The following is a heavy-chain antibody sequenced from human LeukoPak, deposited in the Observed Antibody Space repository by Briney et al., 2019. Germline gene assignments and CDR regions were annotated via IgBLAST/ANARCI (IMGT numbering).Heavy chain of an antibody. CDR2: ISSDGSRT. V-gene: IGHV3-74*01. J-gene: IGHJ4*02. D-gene: IGHD5-18*01. CDR3: ARVVTGSTYGQFDY. Sequence: PGGSLRLSCTASGFTFSDYWMHWVRQAPGKGLVWVSRISSDGSRTNYADCVKGRFTISRDNAKNTVFLQMNSLRDEDTAVYYCARVVTGSTYGQFDYWGQGALVTVSS. CDR1: GFTFSDYW.